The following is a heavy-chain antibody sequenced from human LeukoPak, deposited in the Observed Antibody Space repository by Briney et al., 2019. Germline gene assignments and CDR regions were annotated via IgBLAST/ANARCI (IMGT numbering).Heavy chain of an antibody. CDR2: ISYDGSNK. Sequence: GRSLRLSCAASGFTFSNYGMHWVRQAPGKGLEWVAVISYDGSNKYYADSVKGRFTFSRDNSKNTLYLQMSSQRAEDTAVYYCAKDEQLVLGYFQHWGQGTLVTVSS. D-gene: IGHD6-13*01. CDR3: AKDEQLVLGYFQH. V-gene: IGHV3-30*18. J-gene: IGHJ1*01. CDR1: GFTFSNYG.